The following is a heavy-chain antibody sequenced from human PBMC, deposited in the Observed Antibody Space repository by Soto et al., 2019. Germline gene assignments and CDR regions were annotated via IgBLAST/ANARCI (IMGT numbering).Heavy chain of an antibody. J-gene: IGHJ5*01. D-gene: IGHD1-26*01. V-gene: IGHV6-1*01. CDR3: VRLIDNSWLDF. CDR1: GDSFSSSSVT. Sequence: SQTLSLTCAISGDSFSSSSVTWNWIRQSPSRGLEWLGRTYYRSKWYNDYAESVKSRITINPDTSKNQLSLHLNSVTPEDTAVYYCVRLIDNSWLDFWGQGTLVTVSS. CDR2: TYYRSKWYN.